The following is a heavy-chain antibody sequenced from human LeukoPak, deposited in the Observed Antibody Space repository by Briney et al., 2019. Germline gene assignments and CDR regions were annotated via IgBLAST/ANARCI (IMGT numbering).Heavy chain of an antibody. CDR1: GFRFSSNS. CDR3: AREGGIAVAPEY. J-gene: IGHJ4*02. V-gene: IGHV3-48*04. D-gene: IGHD6-19*01. CDR2: ISGSGSTI. Sequence: AGGSLRLSCAASGFRFSSNSMNWVRQAPGKGLEWVSYISGSGSTIDYADSVKGRFTISRDNAKNSLYLQMNSLRGEDTAVYYCAREGGIAVAPEYWGQGTLVTVSS.